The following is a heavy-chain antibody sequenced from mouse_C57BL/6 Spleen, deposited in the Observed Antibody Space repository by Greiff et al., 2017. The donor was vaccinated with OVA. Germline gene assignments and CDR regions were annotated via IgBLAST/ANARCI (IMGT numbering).Heavy chain of an antibody. CDR1: GYTFTDYY. Sequence: VQLQQSGPVLVKPGASVKMSCKASGYTFTDYYMNWVKQSHGKSLEWIGVINPYNGGTSYNQKFKGKATLTVDKSSSTAYMELNSLTSEDSAVYYCARKSRGFDYWGQGTTLTVSS. CDR3: ARKSRGFDY. D-gene: IGHD1-1*01. CDR2: INPYNGGT. V-gene: IGHV1-19*01. J-gene: IGHJ2*01.